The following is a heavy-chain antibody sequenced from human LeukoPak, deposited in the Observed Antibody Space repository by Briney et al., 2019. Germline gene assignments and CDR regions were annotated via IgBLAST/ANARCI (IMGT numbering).Heavy chain of an antibody. Sequence: GGSLRLSCAASGFTFSSYSMNWVRQAPGKGLEWVSSISSSSSYIYYADSVKGRFTISRDNAKNSLYLQMNSLRAEDTAVYYCARESYGSGSSNWFDPWGQGTLVTVSS. D-gene: IGHD3-10*01. J-gene: IGHJ5*02. CDR3: ARESYGSGSSNWFDP. CDR2: ISSSSSYI. V-gene: IGHV3-21*01. CDR1: GFTFSSYS.